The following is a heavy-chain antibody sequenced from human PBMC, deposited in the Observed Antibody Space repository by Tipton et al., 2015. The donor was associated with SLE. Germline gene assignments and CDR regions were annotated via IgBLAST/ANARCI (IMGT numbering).Heavy chain of an antibody. J-gene: IGHJ4*02. Sequence: TLSLTCTVSGDTIDGNTYFWDWIRQPPEKGLMLIGSISYSGATSYNPSLKSRVTISVDTSKNHFSLSLISVTAADTAVYYCARLTPWGYDYWGPGMLVTVSS. D-gene: IGHD7-27*01. CDR3: ARLTPWGYDY. CDR1: GDTIDGNTYF. V-gene: IGHV4-39*07. CDR2: ISYSGAT.